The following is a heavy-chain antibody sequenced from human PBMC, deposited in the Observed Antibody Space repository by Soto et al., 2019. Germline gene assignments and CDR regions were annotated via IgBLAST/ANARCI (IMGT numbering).Heavy chain of an antibody. Sequence: SETLSLTCTVSGVSVTSGTYYWGWSRQPPGKGLEWIGYISYSGSTNYNSSLKSRVTISKDTSENQFSLKLSSVTAADTAVYYCARYRTGGTGFDYWGQVTLVTVSS. D-gene: IGHD3-16*01. V-gene: IGHV4-61*01. CDR2: ISYSGST. J-gene: IGHJ4*02. CDR3: ARYRTGGTGFDY. CDR1: GVSVTSGTYY.